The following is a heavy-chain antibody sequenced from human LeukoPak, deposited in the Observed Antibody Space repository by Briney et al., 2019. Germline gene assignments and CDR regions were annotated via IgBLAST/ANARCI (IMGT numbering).Heavy chain of an antibody. D-gene: IGHD3-3*01. Sequence: GASVKVSCKASEYTFTGYYMHWVRQAPGQGLEWMGWINPNSGATSYAQKFQGRVTMTRDTSISTAYMELSRLRSDDTAVYYCARHLTNFLGYWGQGTLVTVSS. V-gene: IGHV1-2*02. CDR2: INPNSGAT. CDR3: ARHLTNFLGY. J-gene: IGHJ4*02. CDR1: EYTFTGYY.